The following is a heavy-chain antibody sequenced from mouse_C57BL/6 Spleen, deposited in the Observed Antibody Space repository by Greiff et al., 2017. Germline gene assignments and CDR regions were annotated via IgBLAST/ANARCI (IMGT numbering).Heavy chain of an antibody. Sequence: VKLQESGPELVKPGASVKISCKASGYAFSSSWMNWVKQRPGKGLEWIGRIYPGDGDTNYNGKFKGKATLTADKSSSTAYMQLSSLTSEDSAVYFCASDYYGSRPLAYWGQGTLVTVSA. CDR3: ASDYYGSRPLAY. V-gene: IGHV1-82*01. D-gene: IGHD1-1*01. CDR1: GYAFSSSW. CDR2: IYPGDGDT. J-gene: IGHJ3*01.